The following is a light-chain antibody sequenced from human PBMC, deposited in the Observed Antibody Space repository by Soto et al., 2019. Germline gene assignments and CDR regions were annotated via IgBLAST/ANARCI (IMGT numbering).Light chain of an antibody. V-gene: IGKV4-1*01. J-gene: IGKJ2*01. CDR1: QSVLYSSNNKNY. CDR2: SAS. Sequence: DIVMTQSPDSLAVSLGARATINCKSSQSVLYSSNNKNYLAWYQQKPGQPPKLLIYSASTRESGVPDRFSGSGSGTDFTLTISSLQAEDVALYYCQQYYSTPLTFGQGTKLEIK. CDR3: QQYYSTPLT.